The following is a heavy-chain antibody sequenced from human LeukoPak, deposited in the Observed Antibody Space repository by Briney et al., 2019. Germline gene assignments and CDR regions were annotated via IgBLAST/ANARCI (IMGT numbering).Heavy chain of an antibody. V-gene: IGHV4-34*01. J-gene: IGHJ6*03. D-gene: IGHD3-10*01. Sequence: PSETLSLTCAVYGESFSDYSWTWIRQPPGGGLECIVQINHSESTVYNPSLKNRITLSVEPPKNQCSLDLSSVTAADTAVYYCARGRLPPSTTYYIGYYYMDVWGKGTTVTVSS. CDR2: INHSEST. CDR1: GESFSDYS. CDR3: ARGRLPPSTTYYIGYYYMDV.